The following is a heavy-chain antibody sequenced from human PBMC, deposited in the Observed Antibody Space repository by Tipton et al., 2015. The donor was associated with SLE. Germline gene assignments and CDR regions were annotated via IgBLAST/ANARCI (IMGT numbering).Heavy chain of an antibody. Sequence: TLSLTCTVSGYSISSGYYWGWIRQPPGKGLEWIGSIYHSGSTYYNPSLKSRVTISVDTPKNQFSLKLSSVTAADTAVYYCAAVSSALWDFGYWGQGTLVTVSS. CDR3: AAVSSALWDFGY. CDR2: IYHSGST. J-gene: IGHJ4*02. V-gene: IGHV4-38-2*02. CDR1: GYSISSGYY. D-gene: IGHD6-19*01.